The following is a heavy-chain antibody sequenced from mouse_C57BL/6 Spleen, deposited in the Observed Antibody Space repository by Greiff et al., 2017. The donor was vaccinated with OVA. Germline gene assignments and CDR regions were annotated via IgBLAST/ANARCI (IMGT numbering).Heavy chain of an antibody. CDR2: IDPSDSET. CDR3: ARPTGSSLFDC. J-gene: IGHJ2*01. CDR1: GYTFTSYW. V-gene: IGHV1-52*01. D-gene: IGHD1-1*01. Sequence: QVQLQQPGAELVRPGSSVKLSCKASGYTFTSYWVHWVKQRPIQGLEWIGNIDPSDSETHYNQKFKDKATLTVDKSSSTAYMQLSSLTSEDSAVYYCARPTGSSLFDCWGQGTTLTGSS.